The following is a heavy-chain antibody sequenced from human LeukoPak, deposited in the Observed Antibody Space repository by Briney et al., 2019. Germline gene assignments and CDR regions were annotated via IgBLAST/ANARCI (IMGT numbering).Heavy chain of an antibody. CDR2: IYYSGST. CDR1: GGSISSGGYY. D-gene: IGHD3-22*01. J-gene: IGHJ4*02. CDR3: ASVPGSGYYLDY. Sequence: TSQTLSPTCTVSGGSISSGGYYWSWIRQHPGKGLEWIGYIYYSGSTYYNPSLKSRVTISVDTSKNQFSLKLSSVTAADTAVYYCASVPGSGYYLDYWGQGTLVTVSS. V-gene: IGHV4-31*03.